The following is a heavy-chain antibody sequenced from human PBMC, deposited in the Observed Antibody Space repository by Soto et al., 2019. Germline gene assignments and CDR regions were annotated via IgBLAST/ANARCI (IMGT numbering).Heavy chain of an antibody. D-gene: IGHD2-2*01. CDR3: ARGSDGYCSSTSCYSDDY. CDR2: IYYSGST. V-gene: IGHV4-31*03. J-gene: IGHJ4*02. Sequence: TSETLSLTCTVSGGSISSGGYYWSWIRQHPGKGLEWIGYIYYSGSTYYNPSLKSRVTISVDTSKNQFSLKLSSVTAADTAVYYCARGSDGYCSSTSCYSDDYWGQGTLVTVSS. CDR1: GGSISSGGYY.